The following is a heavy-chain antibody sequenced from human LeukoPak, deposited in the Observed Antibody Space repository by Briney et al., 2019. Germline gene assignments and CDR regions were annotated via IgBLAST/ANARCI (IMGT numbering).Heavy chain of an antibody. CDR2: IIPIFGTA. CDR3: ARGCSSTGCPHRYYYYYGMDV. Sequence: GASVKVSCKASGGTFSSYAISWVRQAPGQGLEWMGGIIPIFGTANYAQKFQGRVTITADESTSTAYMELSSLRSEDTAVYYCARGCSSTGCPHRYYYYYGMDVWGQGTTVTVSS. V-gene: IGHV1-69*13. D-gene: IGHD2-2*01. CDR1: GGTFSSYA. J-gene: IGHJ6*02.